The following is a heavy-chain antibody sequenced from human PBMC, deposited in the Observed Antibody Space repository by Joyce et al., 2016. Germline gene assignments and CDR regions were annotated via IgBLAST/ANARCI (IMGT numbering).Heavy chain of an antibody. CDR2: SKNKPDGYIT. J-gene: IGHJ4*02. CDR1: GLRFSQFY. V-gene: IGHV3-72*01. Sequence: EVRLVESGGGLVQPGGSLRLSCEVSGLRFSQFYIKWVRQAPGKGLGWVGRSKNKPDGYITEYAASVKGRFTISRDDSKSSLYLQMNSLRSEDTAFYYCATEGASSGPDFDRWGQGTLVTVSS. D-gene: IGHD3-22*01. CDR3: ATEGASSGPDFDR.